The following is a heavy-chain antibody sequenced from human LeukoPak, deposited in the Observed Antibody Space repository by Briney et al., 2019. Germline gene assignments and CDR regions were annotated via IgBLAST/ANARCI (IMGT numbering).Heavy chain of an antibody. Sequence: GGSLRLSCAASGFTFSSYSMNWVRQAPGKGLEWASYISSSSSTIYYADSVKGRFTISRDNAKNSLYLQMNSLRAEDTAVYYCARASRTAMVLYYFDYWGQGTLVTVSS. J-gene: IGHJ4*02. V-gene: IGHV3-48*04. D-gene: IGHD5-18*01. CDR3: ARASRTAMVLYYFDY. CDR1: GFTFSSYS. CDR2: ISSSSSTI.